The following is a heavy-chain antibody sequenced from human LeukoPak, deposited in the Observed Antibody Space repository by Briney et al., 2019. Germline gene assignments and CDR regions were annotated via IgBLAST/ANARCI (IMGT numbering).Heavy chain of an antibody. J-gene: IGHJ4*02. CDR3: AKEYCSSTSCYTRDFDY. CDR1: GFTFSHYA. D-gene: IGHD2-2*02. CDR2: ISYDASNK. V-gene: IGHV3-30-3*01. Sequence: TGGSLRLSCAASGFTFSHYAMYWVRQAPGKGLEWVAGISYDASNKYYVDSVKGRFTVSRDQSKNTLYLQMNSLRAEDTAVYYCAKEYCSSTSCYTRDFDYWGQGTLVTVSS.